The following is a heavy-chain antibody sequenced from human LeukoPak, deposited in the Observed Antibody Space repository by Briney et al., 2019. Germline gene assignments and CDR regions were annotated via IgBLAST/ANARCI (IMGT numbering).Heavy chain of an antibody. CDR2: FSSGGSTI. D-gene: IGHD6-19*01. J-gene: IGHJ4*02. Sequence: GGSLRLSCAASGFTFSSYAMNWVRQAPGKGLEWVSYFSSGGSTIYYADSMKGRFTISRDNAKNSLYLQMNSLRAEDTAVYYCAKAYTGSGWAFDYWGQGTLVTVSS. CDR1: GFTFSSYA. V-gene: IGHV3-48*03. CDR3: AKAYTGSGWAFDY.